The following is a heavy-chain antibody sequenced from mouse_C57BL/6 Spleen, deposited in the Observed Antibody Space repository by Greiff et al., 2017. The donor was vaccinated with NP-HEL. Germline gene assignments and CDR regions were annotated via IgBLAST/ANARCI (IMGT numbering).Heavy chain of an antibody. D-gene: IGHD1-1*01. CDR3: ARAFYGSSFFDY. CDR2: INYDGSST. J-gene: IGHJ2*01. CDR1: GFTFSDYY. V-gene: IGHV5-16*01. Sequence: EVQLQESEGGLVQPGSSMKLSCTASGFTFSDYYMAWVRQVPEKGLEWVANINYDGSSTYYLDSLKSRFIISRDNAKNILYLQMSSLKSEDTATYYCARAFYGSSFFDYWGQGTTLTVSS.